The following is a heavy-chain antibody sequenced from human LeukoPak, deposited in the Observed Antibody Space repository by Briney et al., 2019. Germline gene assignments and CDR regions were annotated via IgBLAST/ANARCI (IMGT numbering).Heavy chain of an antibody. CDR2: IYYSGST. D-gene: IGHD6-19*01. Sequence: SETLSLTCTVSGGSISSSSYYWGWIRQPPGKGLEWIGSIYYSGSTYYNPSLKSRVTISVDTSKNQFSLKLSSVTAADTAVYYCAGSGWYRVDYWGQGTLVTVSS. CDR3: AGSGWYRVDY. V-gene: IGHV4-39*07. CDR1: GGSISSSSYY. J-gene: IGHJ4*02.